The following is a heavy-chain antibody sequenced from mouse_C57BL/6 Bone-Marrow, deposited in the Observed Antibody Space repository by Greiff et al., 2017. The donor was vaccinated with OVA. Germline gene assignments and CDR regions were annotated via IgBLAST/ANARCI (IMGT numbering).Heavy chain of an antibody. CDR3: APYYYGSYY. Sequence: VQLQQPGAELVMPGASVKLSCKASGYTFTSYWMHWVKQRPGQGLEWIGEIDPSDSYTNYNQKFKGKSTLTVDKSSSTAYMQLSSLTSEDPAVYYCAPYYYGSYYWGQGTTLTVSS. J-gene: IGHJ2*01. V-gene: IGHV1-69*01. D-gene: IGHD1-1*01. CDR1: GYTFTSYW. CDR2: IDPSDSYT.